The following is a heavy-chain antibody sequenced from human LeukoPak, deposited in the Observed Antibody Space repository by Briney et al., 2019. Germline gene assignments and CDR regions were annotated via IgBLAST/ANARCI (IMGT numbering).Heavy chain of an antibody. J-gene: IGHJ6*02. D-gene: IGHD3-9*01. Sequence: ASVKVSCKASGYTFTSYDINWVRQATGQGLEWMGWMNPNSGNTGYAQKFQGRVTMTRNTSISTAYMELSSLRSEDTAVYYCARGGVLRYFDWLLYYYYYGMDVWGQGTTVIVSS. V-gene: IGHV1-8*01. CDR2: MNPNSGNT. CDR3: ARGGVLRYFDWLLYYYYYGMDV. CDR1: GYTFTSYD.